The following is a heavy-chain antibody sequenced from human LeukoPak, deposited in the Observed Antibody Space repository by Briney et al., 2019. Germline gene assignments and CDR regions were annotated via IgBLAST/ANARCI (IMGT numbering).Heavy chain of an antibody. CDR3: ARSPTGWFDS. CDR2: IYPRDSDT. Sequence: GESLKISCKGSGYSFTTYWIGWVRQMPGKGLEWMGIIYPRDSDTRYSPSFQGQVTISADKSISTAYLQWSRLKASDTAVYYCARSPTGWFDSWGQGTLVTVSS. D-gene: IGHD1-1*01. CDR1: GYSFTTYW. J-gene: IGHJ5*01. V-gene: IGHV5-51*01.